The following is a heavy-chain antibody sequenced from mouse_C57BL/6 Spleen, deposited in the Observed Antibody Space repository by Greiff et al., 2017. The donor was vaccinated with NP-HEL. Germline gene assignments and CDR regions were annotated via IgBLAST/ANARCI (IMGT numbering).Heavy chain of an antibody. CDR3: ARGGATVVAPYAMDY. V-gene: IGHV1-52*01. J-gene: IGHJ4*01. D-gene: IGHD1-1*01. Sequence: QVQLQQPGAELVRPGSSVKLSCKASGYTFTSYWMHWVKQRPIQGLEWIGNIDPSDSETHYNQKFKDKATLTVDKSASTAYMQLSSLTSEDSAVYYCARGGATVVAPYAMDYWGQGTSVTVSS. CDR1: GYTFTSYW. CDR2: IDPSDSET.